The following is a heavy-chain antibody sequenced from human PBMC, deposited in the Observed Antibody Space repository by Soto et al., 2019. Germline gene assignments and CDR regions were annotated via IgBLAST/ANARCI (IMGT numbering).Heavy chain of an antibody. V-gene: IGHV3-30-3*01. Sequence: QVQLVESGGGVVQPGRSLRLSCAASGFTFSSYAMHWVRQAPGKGLEWVAVISYDGSNKYYADSVKGRFTISRDNSKNTLYLQMNSLRAEDTAVYYCARDRKDIVEVPAAIWTSFDYWGQGTLVTVSS. J-gene: IGHJ4*02. CDR2: ISYDGSNK. CDR1: GFTFSSYA. D-gene: IGHD2-2*01. CDR3: ARDRKDIVEVPAAIWTSFDY.